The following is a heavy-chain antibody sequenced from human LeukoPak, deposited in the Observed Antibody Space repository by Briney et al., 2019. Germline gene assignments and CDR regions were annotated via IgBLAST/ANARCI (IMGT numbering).Heavy chain of an antibody. J-gene: IGHJ2*01. D-gene: IGHD6-19*01. Sequence: PGGSLRLSCAASGFTVSSNYMSWVRQAPGKGLEWVSVIYSGGSTYYADSVKGRSTISRDNSKNTLYLQMNSLRAEDTAVYYCARVGIAVAGSYRYFDLWGRGTLVTVSS. CDR3: ARVGIAVAGSYRYFDL. V-gene: IGHV3-53*01. CDR1: GFTVSSNY. CDR2: IYSGGST.